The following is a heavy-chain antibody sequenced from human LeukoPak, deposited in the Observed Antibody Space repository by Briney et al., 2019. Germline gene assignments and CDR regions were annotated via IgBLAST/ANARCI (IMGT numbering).Heavy chain of an antibody. J-gene: IGHJ3*02. CDR2: INPNSGGT. V-gene: IGHV1-2*03. D-gene: IGHD1-14*01. CDR1: GYTFTGYY. Sequence: LEASVKVSCKASGYTFTGYYMHWVRQAPGQGLEWMGWINPNSGGTNYAQKFQGRVTMTRDTSISTAYMELSRLRSDDTAVYYCARLKRTGEYSDDAFDIWGQGTMVTVSS. CDR3: ARLKRTGEYSDDAFDI.